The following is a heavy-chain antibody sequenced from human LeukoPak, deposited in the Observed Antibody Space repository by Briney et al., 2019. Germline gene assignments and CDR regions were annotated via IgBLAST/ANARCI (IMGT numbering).Heavy chain of an antibody. J-gene: IGHJ4*02. CDR1: GGTFSSYA. CDR3: ARIRNGYCSGGSCFSDY. D-gene: IGHD2-15*01. CDR2: IIPIFGTA. V-gene: IGHV1-69*05. Sequence: SVKVSXKASGGTFSSYAISWVRQAPGQGLEWMGRIIPIFGTANYAQKFQGRVTITKDESTSTAYMELSSLRSEDTAVYYCARIRNGYCSGGSCFSDYWGQGTLVTVSS.